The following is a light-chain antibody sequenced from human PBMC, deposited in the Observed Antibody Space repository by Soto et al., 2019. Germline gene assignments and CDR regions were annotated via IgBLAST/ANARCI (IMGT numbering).Light chain of an antibody. Sequence: EIVFPQSPATLSLSPGARATLSCRASQSIGLAIAWYQHKPGQAPRLLIFDASSRASGTPERFSGSGSGTDFTLTISRLEPEDFAVYYCQEYDGAPPITFGLGTRLEIK. CDR2: DAS. CDR1: QSIGLA. V-gene: IGKV3-20*01. J-gene: IGKJ5*01. CDR3: QEYDGAPPIT.